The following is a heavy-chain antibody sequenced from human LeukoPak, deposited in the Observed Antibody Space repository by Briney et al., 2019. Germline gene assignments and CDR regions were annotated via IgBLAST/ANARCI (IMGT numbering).Heavy chain of an antibody. D-gene: IGHD2-21*02. CDR2: INPSGGDT. CDR3: ARTYCGDDCNIRYFDY. J-gene: IGHJ4*02. Sequence: ASVKVSCKASGYTFSGYYMHWVRQAPGQGLEWLGIINPSGGDTKYAQKSQGRVTMTRDKSTSTVYMELSSLRSEDTAVYYCARTYCGDDCNIRYFDYWGQGTLVTVSS. CDR1: GYTFSGYY. V-gene: IGHV1-46*01.